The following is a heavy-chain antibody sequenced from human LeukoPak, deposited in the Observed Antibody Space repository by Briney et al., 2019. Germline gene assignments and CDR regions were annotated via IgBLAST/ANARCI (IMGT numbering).Heavy chain of an antibody. CDR2: IYYSGST. J-gene: IGHJ6*02. CDR1: GGSISSYY. V-gene: IGHV4-59*01. CDR3: ARSGVPAAMGYYYYGMDI. D-gene: IGHD2-2*01. Sequence: SETLSLTCTVSGGSISSYYWSWIRQPPGKGLAWIGYIYYSGSTNYNPSLKSRVTISVDTSKNQFSLKLSSVTAADTAVYYCARSGVPAAMGYYYYGMDIWGQGTTVTVSS.